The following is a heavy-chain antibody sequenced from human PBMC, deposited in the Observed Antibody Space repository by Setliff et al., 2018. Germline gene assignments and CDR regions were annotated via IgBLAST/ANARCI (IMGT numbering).Heavy chain of an antibody. CDR3: AKQGDLAFDY. Sequence: ASVKVSCKTSGYSFTDYYIHWVRQATGQGLEWMGWIDPKSGRTKYAVKFQGRVTMTRDTSSSTIYMEVNSLTSDDTAVYFCAKQGDLAFDYWGQGTQVTVSS. D-gene: IGHD3-16*01. CDR1: GYSFTDYY. V-gene: IGHV1-2*02. CDR2: IDPKSGRT. J-gene: IGHJ4*02.